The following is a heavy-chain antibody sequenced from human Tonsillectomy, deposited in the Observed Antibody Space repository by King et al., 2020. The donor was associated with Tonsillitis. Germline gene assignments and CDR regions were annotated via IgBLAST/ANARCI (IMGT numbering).Heavy chain of an antibody. Sequence: VQLVESGAGVKKPGASVKVSCKASGYTFTSYDVNWVRQATGQGLEWMGWMNPNSSNTGYAQKFQGRVTMTRDTSISTAYMELSSLRSEDAAVYYCARVTLLSCSGPGCYAFAYSGIYASGQGATLSVS. V-gene: IGHV1-8*01. CDR1: GYTFTSYD. J-gene: IGHJ6*02. D-gene: IGHD2-2*01. CDR2: MNPNSSNT. CDR3: ARVTLLSCSGPGCYAFAYSGIYA.